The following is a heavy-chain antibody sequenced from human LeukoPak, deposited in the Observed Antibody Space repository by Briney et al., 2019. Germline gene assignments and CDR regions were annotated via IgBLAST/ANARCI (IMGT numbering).Heavy chain of an antibody. CDR3: AVDYGSGSYYTIDY. Sequence: ASVKVSCKASVYTFTSYGISWVRQAPGQGLEWMGWISAYNGNTNYAQKLQGRVTMTTDTSTSTAYMELRRLRSDDTAVYYCAVDYGSGSYYTIDYWGQGTLVTVSS. CDR1: VYTFTSYG. J-gene: IGHJ4*02. CDR2: ISAYNGNT. D-gene: IGHD3-10*01. V-gene: IGHV1-18*04.